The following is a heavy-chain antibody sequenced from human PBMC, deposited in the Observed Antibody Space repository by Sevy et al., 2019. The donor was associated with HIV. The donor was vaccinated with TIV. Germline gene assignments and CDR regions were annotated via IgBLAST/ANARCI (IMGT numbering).Heavy chain of an antibody. CDR3: ARLSVYYYDSSGYYTTGNAFDI. V-gene: IGHV3-53*01. D-gene: IGHD3-22*01. CDR1: GFTVSNNY. Sequence: GSLRLSCAASGFTVSNNYMSWVRQAPGKGLQWVSVIYSGDSTYYADSVKGRFTISRDNSKNTLYLQMNSLRAEDTAVYYCARLSVYYYDSSGYYTTGNAFDIWGQGTMVTVSS. J-gene: IGHJ3*02. CDR2: IYSGDST.